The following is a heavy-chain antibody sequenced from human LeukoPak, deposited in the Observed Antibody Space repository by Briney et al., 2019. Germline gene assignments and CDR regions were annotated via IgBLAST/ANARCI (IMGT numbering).Heavy chain of an antibody. CDR2: ISYDGSNK. Sequence: GGSLRLSCAASGFTFSSYGMHWVRQAPGKGLEWVAVISYDGSNKYYADSVKGRFTISRDNSKNTLYLQMNSLRAEDTAVYYCAKDYGGNSGGFDYWGQGTLVTVSS. CDR3: AKDYGGNSGGFDY. CDR1: GFTFSSYG. J-gene: IGHJ4*02. V-gene: IGHV3-30*18. D-gene: IGHD4-23*01.